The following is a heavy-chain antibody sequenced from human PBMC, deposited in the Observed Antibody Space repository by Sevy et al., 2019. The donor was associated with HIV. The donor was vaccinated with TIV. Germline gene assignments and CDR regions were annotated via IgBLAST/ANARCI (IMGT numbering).Heavy chain of an antibody. CDR2: IFYSGST. V-gene: IGHV4-39*01. CDR3: ASHPHIAAAGFYFDY. CDR1: GGSISSSSYY. J-gene: IGHJ4*02. D-gene: IGHD6-13*01. Sequence: SETLSLTCTVSGGSISSSSYYWDWIRQPPGKGLEYIGSIFYSGSTFYNPSLRSRVIISVDTSKNQFSLKLSSVTAADPAMYYRASHPHIAAAGFYFDYWGQGTLVTVSS.